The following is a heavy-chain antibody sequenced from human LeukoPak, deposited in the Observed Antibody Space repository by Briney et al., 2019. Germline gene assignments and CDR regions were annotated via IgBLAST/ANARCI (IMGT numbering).Heavy chain of an antibody. Sequence: GGSLRLSCAASGFTFSSYWMHWVRQAPGKGLVWVSRINNDGSNTVYADSVKGRFTISRDNAKNTLYLQMSSLRAEDTAVYYCARGWQGPDYWSQGTLVTVSS. CDR3: ARGWQGPDY. CDR2: INNDGSNT. D-gene: IGHD2-15*01. CDR1: GFTFSSYW. V-gene: IGHV3-74*01. J-gene: IGHJ4*02.